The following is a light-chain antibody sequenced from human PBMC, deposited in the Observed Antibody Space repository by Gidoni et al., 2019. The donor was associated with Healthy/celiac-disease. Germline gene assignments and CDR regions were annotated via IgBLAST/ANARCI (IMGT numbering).Light chain of an antibody. V-gene: IGKV1-33*01. J-gene: IGKJ5*01. CDR2: DAS. Sequence: DIQMTLSPSSLSASVGDRVTIPCQASQDISNYLNWYQQKPGKAPKLLIYDASDLETGVPSRFSGSGSGTDFTFTISSLQPEDIATYYCQQYDNLPAITFGQGTRLEIK. CDR1: QDISNY. CDR3: QQYDNLPAIT.